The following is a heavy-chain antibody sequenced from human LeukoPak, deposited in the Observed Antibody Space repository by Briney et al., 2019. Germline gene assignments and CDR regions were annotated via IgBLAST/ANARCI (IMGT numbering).Heavy chain of an antibody. J-gene: IGHJ3*02. CDR3: ARVYYYDSNTFDI. D-gene: IGHD3-22*01. CDR1: GGSISSYY. CDR2: IYYSGSA. Sequence: SETLSLTCTVSGGSISSYYWSWIRQPPGKGLEWIGYIYYSGSANYNPSLKSRVTISVDTSKNQFSLKLSSVTAADTAVYYCARVYYYDSNTFDIWGQGTMVTVSS. V-gene: IGHV4-59*01.